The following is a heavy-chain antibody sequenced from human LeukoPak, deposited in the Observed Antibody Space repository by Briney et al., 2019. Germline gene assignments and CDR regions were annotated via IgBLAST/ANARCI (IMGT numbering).Heavy chain of an antibody. Sequence: SETLSLTCTVSGGSISSYYWSWIRQPAGKGLEWIGRIYTSGSTNYNPSLKSRVTMSVDTSKNQFSLELSSVTAADTAVYYCARVAVAGTFYYYYYMDVWGKGTTVTISS. CDR3: ARVAVAGTFYYYYYMDV. CDR2: IYTSGST. CDR1: GGSISSYY. V-gene: IGHV4-4*07. J-gene: IGHJ6*03. D-gene: IGHD6-19*01.